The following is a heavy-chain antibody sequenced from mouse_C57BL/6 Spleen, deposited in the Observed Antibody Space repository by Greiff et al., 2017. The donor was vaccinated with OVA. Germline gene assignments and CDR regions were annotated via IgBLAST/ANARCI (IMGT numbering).Heavy chain of an antibody. CDR3: ARKAGAVVDY. J-gene: IGHJ2*01. Sequence: QVQLQQPGAELVMPGASVKLSCKASGYTFTSYWMHWVKQRPGQGLEWIGEIDPSESYTNYNQKFKGKSTLSVDKSSSTAYMQLSSLTSEDSSVYYCARKAGAVVDYWGQGTTLTVSS. CDR1: GYTFTSYW. CDR2: IDPSESYT. V-gene: IGHV1-69*01.